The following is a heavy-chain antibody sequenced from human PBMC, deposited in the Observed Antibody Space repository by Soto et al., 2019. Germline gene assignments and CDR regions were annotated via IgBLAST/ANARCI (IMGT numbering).Heavy chain of an antibody. Sequence: PSGTLSLTCTVSGGASSSYYWSWLLKPPGKGLERVGDIYSIGSTNYNPSLKSRVTIAVDTSKSQFSLKLSSVTAADTAVYYCAREGGYYYGSGSYNGYYGMDVWGQGTTVTVS. D-gene: IGHD3-10*01. CDR2: IYSIGST. J-gene: IGHJ6*02. CDR1: GGASSSYY. CDR3: AREGGYYYGSGSYNGYYGMDV. V-gene: IGHV4-59*01.